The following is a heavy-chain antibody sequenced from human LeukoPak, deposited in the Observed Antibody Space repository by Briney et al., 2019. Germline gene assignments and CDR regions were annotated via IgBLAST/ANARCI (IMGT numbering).Heavy chain of an antibody. D-gene: IGHD1-26*01. J-gene: IGHJ4*02. CDR3: ARDKIVGATYFDY. CDR2: IQQDGSEK. Sequence: GGSLRLSCAASGFTFSGYWMSWVRQSPGKGLEWVANIQQDGSEKYYVDSVKGRFTISRDNAKNSLYLQMNSLRAEDTAVYYCARDKIVGATYFDYWAQGTLVTVSS. V-gene: IGHV3-7*01. CDR1: GFTFSGYW.